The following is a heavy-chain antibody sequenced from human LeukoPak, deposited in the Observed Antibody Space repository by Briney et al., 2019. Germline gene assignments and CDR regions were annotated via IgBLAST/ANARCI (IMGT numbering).Heavy chain of an antibody. CDR2: IYYSGST. J-gene: IGHJ4*02. D-gene: IGHD3-10*01. V-gene: IGHV4-59*08. Sequence: SETLSLTCTVSGGSISSYYWSWIQQPPGKGLEWIGYIYYSGSTNYNPSLKSRVTISVDTSKNQFSLKLTSVTAADTAVYYCARHPDYYGSGSYDYWGQGTLVTVSS. CDR1: GGSISSYY. CDR3: ARHPDYYGSGSYDY.